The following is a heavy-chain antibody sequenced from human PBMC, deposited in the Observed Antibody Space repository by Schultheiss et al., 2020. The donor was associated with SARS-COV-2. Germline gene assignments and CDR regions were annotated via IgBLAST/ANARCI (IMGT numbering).Heavy chain of an antibody. D-gene: IGHD3-10*01. J-gene: IGHJ5*02. CDR3: ARWRVAPGNWFDP. Sequence: SETLSLTCAVYGGSFSGYYWSWIRQPAGKGLEWIGRIYTSRSTNYNPYLKSRVTMSVDTSKNQFSLKLSSVTAADTAVYYCARWRVAPGNWFDPWGQGTLVTVSS. V-gene: IGHV4-59*10. CDR1: GGSFSGYY. CDR2: IYTSRST.